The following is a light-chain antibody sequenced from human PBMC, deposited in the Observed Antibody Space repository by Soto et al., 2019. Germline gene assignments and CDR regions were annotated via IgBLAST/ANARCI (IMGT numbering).Light chain of an antibody. CDR3: SSYAGSSARVV. CDR2: EGT. CDR1: STDFENYNL. Sequence: QSALTQPASVCGSPGQSITISCTRSSTDFENYNLVSWYQHCPDKAPKLIIYEGTKRPSEISDRFSGSESDTTASLIISGLQPEDEADYYCSSYAGSSARVVFGGGTKLTVL. V-gene: IGLV2-23*01. J-gene: IGLJ2*01.